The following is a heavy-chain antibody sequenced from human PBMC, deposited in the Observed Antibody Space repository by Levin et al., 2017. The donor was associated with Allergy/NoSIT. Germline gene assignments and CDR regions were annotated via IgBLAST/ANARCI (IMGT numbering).Heavy chain of an antibody. CDR3: AREKDYYGSGSYLHYYGMDV. CDR1: GYTFTSYY. CDR2: INPSGGST. V-gene: IGHV1-46*01. J-gene: IGHJ6*02. Sequence: GASVKVSCKASGYTFTSYYMHWVRQAPGQGLEWMGIINPSGGSTSYAQKFQGRVTMTRDTSTGIVYMELGSLRSEDTAVYYCAREKDYYGSGSYLHYYGMDVWGQGTTVTVSS. D-gene: IGHD3-10*01.